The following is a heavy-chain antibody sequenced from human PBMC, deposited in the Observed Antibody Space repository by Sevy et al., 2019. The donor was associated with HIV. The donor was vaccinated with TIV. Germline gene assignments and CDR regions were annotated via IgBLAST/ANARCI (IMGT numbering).Heavy chain of an antibody. CDR1: GYIFTNYW. D-gene: IGHD3-16*01. CDR3: ARQETITADLDY. J-gene: IGHJ4*02. Sequence: GESLKISCKGSGYIFTNYWIAWVRQMPGKGLEWMGIIYPGDSDTRYSPSFQGQVTISADKSISTAYLQWSSLKASDTAMYYCARQETITADLDYWGQGTLVTVSS. CDR2: IYPGDSDT. V-gene: IGHV5-51*01.